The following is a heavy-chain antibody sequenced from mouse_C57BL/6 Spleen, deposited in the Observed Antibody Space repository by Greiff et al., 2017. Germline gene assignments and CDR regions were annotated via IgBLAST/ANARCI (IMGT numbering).Heavy chain of an antibody. CDR1: GYTFTDYY. CDR2: INPNNGGT. CDR3: ARTPRDYYGSSYYFDY. Sequence: VQLQQSGPELVKPGASVKISCKASGYTFTDYYMNWVKQSHGKSLEWIGDINPNNGGTSYNQKFKGKATLTVDKSSSTAYMELRSLTSEDSAVYYCARTPRDYYGSSYYFDYWGQGTTLTVSS. V-gene: IGHV1-26*01. J-gene: IGHJ2*01. D-gene: IGHD1-1*01.